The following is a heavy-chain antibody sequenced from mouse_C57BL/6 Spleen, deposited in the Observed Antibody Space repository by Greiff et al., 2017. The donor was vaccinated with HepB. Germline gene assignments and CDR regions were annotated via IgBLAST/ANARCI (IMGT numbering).Heavy chain of an antibody. J-gene: IGHJ2*01. CDR1: GFTFSSYA. Sequence: EVHLVESGGGLVKPGGSLKLSCAASGFTFSSYAMSWVRQTPEKRLEWVATISDGGSYTYYPDNVKGRFTISRDNAKNNLYLQMSHLKSEDTAMYYCARYPIYYGKGGYFDYWGQGTTLTVSS. CDR3: ARYPIYYGKGGYFDY. D-gene: IGHD2-1*01. CDR2: ISDGGSYT. V-gene: IGHV5-4*01.